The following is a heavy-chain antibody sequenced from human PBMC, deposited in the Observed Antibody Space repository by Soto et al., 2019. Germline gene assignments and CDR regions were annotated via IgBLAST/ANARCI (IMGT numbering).Heavy chain of an antibody. Sequence: SETLSLTCTVSGGSISSGGYYWSWIRQHPGKGLEWIGYIYYSGSTYYNPSLKSRVTISVDTSKNQFSLKLSSVTAADTAVYYCAREYYYDSSGYYLTTLFDYWGQGTLVTVSS. V-gene: IGHV4-31*03. CDR3: AREYYYDSSGYYLTTLFDY. J-gene: IGHJ4*02. D-gene: IGHD3-22*01. CDR2: IYYSGST. CDR1: GGSISSGGYY.